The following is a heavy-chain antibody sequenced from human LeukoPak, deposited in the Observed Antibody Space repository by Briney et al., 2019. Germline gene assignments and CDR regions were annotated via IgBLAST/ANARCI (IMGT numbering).Heavy chain of an antibody. CDR3: ARDRLLWYYGMDV. CDR2: ISGSGGST. CDR1: GFTFSSYA. V-gene: IGHV3-23*01. J-gene: IGHJ6*02. D-gene: IGHD3-10*01. Sequence: PGGSLRLSCAASGFTFSSYAMSWVRQAPGKGLEWVSAISGSGGSTYYADSVKGRFTISRDNSKNTLYLQMNSLRAEDTAVYYCARDRLLWYYGMDVWGQGTTVTVSS.